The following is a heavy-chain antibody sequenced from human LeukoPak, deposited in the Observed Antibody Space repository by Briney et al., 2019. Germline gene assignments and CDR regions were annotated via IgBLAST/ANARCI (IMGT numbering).Heavy chain of an antibody. Sequence: PGGSLRLSCAVSGFTFSTYEMNWVRQAPGKGLEWVSYISSSGRTIYYADSVKGRFTISRDNAKNSPYLQMNSLRAEDTAVYYCARDPRANVAFDVWGQGTMVTVSS. CDR1: GFTFSTYE. CDR2: ISSSGRTI. CDR3: ARDPRANVAFDV. V-gene: IGHV3-48*03. J-gene: IGHJ3*01. D-gene: IGHD2-8*01.